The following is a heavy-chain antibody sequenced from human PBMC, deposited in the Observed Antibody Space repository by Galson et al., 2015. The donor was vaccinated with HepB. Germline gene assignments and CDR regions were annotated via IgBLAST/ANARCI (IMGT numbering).Heavy chain of an antibody. CDR3: ARARWYSFDY. V-gene: IGHV3-30-3*01. CDR1: GFTFSSYA. CDR2: ISYDGSNK. Sequence: SLRLSCAASGFTFSSYAMHWVRQAPGKGLEWVAVISYDGSNKYYADSVKGRFTISRDNSKNTLYLQMNSLRAEDTAVYYCARARWYSFDYWGQGTLVTVSS. D-gene: IGHD4-23*01. J-gene: IGHJ4*02.